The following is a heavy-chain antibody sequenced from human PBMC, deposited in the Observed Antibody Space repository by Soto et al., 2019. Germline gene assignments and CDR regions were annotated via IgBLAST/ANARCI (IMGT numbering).Heavy chain of an antibody. D-gene: IGHD5-18*01. Sequence: GGSLRLSCAASGFTFSSYGMHWVRQAPGKGLEWVAVISYDGSNKYCADSVKGRFTISRDNSKNTLYLQMNSLRAEDTAVYYCANSHHTAMVPLDYWGQGTLVTVSS. CDR3: ANSHHTAMVPLDY. J-gene: IGHJ4*02. CDR2: ISYDGSNK. CDR1: GFTFSSYG. V-gene: IGHV3-30*18.